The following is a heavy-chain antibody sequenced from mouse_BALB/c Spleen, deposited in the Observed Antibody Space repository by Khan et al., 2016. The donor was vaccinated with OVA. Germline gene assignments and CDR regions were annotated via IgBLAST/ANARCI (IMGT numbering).Heavy chain of an antibody. CDR1: GFTFSSYS. CDR3: AHHVPASFAY. V-gene: IGHV5-6*01. Sequence: EVELVESGGDLVKPGGSLKLSCAASGFTFSSYSMSWVRQTPDKRLEWVASISSGGDYTYYPDSVKGRFTSSRNNANNTLYLQMSDLKSEDTARYYCAHHVPASFAYWGQGTPVTVSA. J-gene: IGHJ3*01. CDR2: ISSGGDYT.